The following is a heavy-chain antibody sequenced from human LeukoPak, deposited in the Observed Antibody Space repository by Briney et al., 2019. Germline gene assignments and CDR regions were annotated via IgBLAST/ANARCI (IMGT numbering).Heavy chain of an antibody. D-gene: IGHD3-10*01. J-gene: IGHJ3*02. CDR1: GFTFSSYS. CDR2: ISSSSSYI. V-gene: IGHV3-21*01. Sequence: GGALRLSCAASGFTFSSYSMNWVRQAPGKGLEWVSSISSSSSYIYYADSVKGRFTISRDNAKNSLYLQMNSLRAEDTAVYYCASASYGSGTYAFDIWGQGTMVTVSS. CDR3: ASASYGSGTYAFDI.